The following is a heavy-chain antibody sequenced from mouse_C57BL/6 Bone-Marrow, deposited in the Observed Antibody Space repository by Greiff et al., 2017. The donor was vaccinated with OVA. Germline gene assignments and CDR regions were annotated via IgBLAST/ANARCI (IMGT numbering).Heavy chain of an antibody. J-gene: IGHJ3*01. CDR2: IYPGNSDT. Sequence: EVQLQQSGTVLARPGASVKMSCKTSGYTFTSYWMHWVKQRPGQGLEWIGAIYPGNSDTSYNQKFKGKAKLTAVTSASTAYMELSSLTNEDSAVYDCTRRRGYGYDSWFAYWGQGTLVTVSA. CDR1: GYTFTSYW. V-gene: IGHV1-5*01. CDR3: TRRRGYGYDSWFAY. D-gene: IGHD2-2*01.